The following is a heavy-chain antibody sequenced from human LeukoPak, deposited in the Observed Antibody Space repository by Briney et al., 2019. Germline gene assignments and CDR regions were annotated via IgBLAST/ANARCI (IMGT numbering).Heavy chain of an antibody. Sequence: GGSLRLSCAASGFTVSSNYMSWVRQAPGKGLEWVSIIYSDGSTHYADSVKGRFTISRDNSKNTLYLQMNSLRAEDTAMHYCAGSGYWGYFDYWGQGTLVTVSS. V-gene: IGHV3-53*01. D-gene: IGHD3-22*01. J-gene: IGHJ4*02. CDR1: GFTVSSNY. CDR3: AGSGYWGYFDY. CDR2: IYSDGST.